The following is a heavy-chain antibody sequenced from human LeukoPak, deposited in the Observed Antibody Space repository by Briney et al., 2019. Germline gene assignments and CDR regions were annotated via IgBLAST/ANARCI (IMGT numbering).Heavy chain of an antibody. Sequence: PGSSLRLFCAASGHPFYDYAMLGAPHAREKALEGVSGINSNSDGIDYADSVKGRFTISRDNAKYSLYLQMNSLRAEDTAVYYCSTEYCSRTSCPKAGFDIWGQGTMVTVSS. D-gene: IGHD2-2*01. J-gene: IGHJ3*02. V-gene: IGHV3-9*01. CDR2: INSNSDGI. CDR1: GHPFYDYA. CDR3: STEYCSRTSCPKAGFDI.